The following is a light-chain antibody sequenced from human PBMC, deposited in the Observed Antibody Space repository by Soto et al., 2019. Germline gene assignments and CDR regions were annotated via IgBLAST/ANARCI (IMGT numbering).Light chain of an antibody. J-gene: IGKJ2*01. CDR1: QSVGGD. Sequence: EIVMTQSPVTLSVSPGERATLSCRASQSVGGDLAWYQQIPGQAPILLIYGAVTRATGVAARFSGGRSGREFTLTVDSLQSADLAIYYWQQYYAWPRTFGQGTKLEI. CDR2: GAV. V-gene: IGKV3-15*01. CDR3: QQYYAWPRT.